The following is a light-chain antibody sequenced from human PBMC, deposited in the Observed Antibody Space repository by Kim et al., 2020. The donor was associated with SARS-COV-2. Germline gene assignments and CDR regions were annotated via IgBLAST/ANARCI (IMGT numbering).Light chain of an antibody. CDR1: QSLLHSNGYNY. J-gene: IGKJ2*01. CDR3: MQALQTPRT. CDR2: LGS. V-gene: IGKV2-28*01. Sequence: DIVMTQSPPSLPVTPGEPASISCRSSQSLLHSNGYNYLDWYLQKPGQSPQLLIYLGSNRASGVPDRFSGSGSGTDFTLKISRVEAEDVGVYYCMQALQTPRTFGQGTKLEI.